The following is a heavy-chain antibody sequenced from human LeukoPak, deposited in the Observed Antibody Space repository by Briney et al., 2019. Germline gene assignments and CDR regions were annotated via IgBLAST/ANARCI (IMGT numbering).Heavy chain of an antibody. Sequence: GAAVNVSCKASGYTFTNYYMHWVRQSPGQGLEWMGLINPSLGSTSYAQKFQGRVTMTRDTSTTTVYMDLSSLRSDDTAVYYCGRGDSSWPYNWFDPWGQGNLVTVSS. D-gene: IGHD6-13*01. J-gene: IGHJ5*02. CDR3: GRGDSSWPYNWFDP. CDR1: GYTFTNYY. V-gene: IGHV1-46*01. CDR2: INPSLGST.